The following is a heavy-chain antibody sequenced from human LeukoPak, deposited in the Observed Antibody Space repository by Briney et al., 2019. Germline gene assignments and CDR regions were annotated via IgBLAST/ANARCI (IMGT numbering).Heavy chain of an antibody. CDR2: IYHSGST. J-gene: IGHJ4*02. CDR3: AWLPSY. CDR1: GYSISSGYY. D-gene: IGHD5-12*01. Sequence: PSETLSLTCTVSGYSISSGYYWGWIRQPPGKGLEWIGSIYHSGSTYYNPSLKSRVTISVDTSKSQLSLKLSSVTAADTAVYYCAWLPSYWGQGTQVTVSS. V-gene: IGHV4-38-2*02.